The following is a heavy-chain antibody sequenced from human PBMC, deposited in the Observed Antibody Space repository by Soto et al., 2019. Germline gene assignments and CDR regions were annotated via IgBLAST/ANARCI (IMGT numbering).Heavy chain of an antibody. J-gene: IGHJ5*02. CDR2: IYYSGST. D-gene: IGHD3-22*01. Sequence: SETLSLTCTVSGGSISSGGYYWSWIRQHPGKGLEWIGYIYYSGSTYYNPSLKSRVTISVDTSKNQFSLKLSSVTAADTAVYYCARGRQLVVVFWFDPWGQGTLVTSPQ. V-gene: IGHV4-31*03. CDR1: GGSISSGGYY. CDR3: ARGRQLVVVFWFDP.